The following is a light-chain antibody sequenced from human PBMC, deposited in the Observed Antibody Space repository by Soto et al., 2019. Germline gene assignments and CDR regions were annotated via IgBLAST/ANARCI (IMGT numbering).Light chain of an antibody. J-gene: IGLJ2*01. CDR2: VNS. Sequence: QSVLTQPPSVSGAPGQRVTISCTGSSSNIGAGYNVHWYQHLPGTAHKLLIYVNSNRPSGVPDRFSGSKSGTSASLAITGLQAEDEADYYCQSYDSSLSVVFGGGTKLTFL. CDR1: SSNIGAGYN. CDR3: QSYDSSLSVV. V-gene: IGLV1-40*01.